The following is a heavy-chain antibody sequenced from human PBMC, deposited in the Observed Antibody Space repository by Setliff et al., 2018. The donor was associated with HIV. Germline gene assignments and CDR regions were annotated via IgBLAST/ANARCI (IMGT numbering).Heavy chain of an antibody. J-gene: IGHJ6*03. V-gene: IGHV3-15*01. CDR2: IKSKIDGGTT. D-gene: IGHD2-2*01. CDR3: TTDPGWGEQLLSNYYYYYMDV. Sequence: PGGSLRLSCLASGMTFSDAWMTWVRQAPGKGLEWVGRIKSKIDGGTTDSAPPVKGRFTISRDDSKNTLYLQMNSLKTEDTAVYYCTTDPGWGEQLLSNYYYYYMDVWGKGTTVTVSS. CDR1: GMTFSDAW.